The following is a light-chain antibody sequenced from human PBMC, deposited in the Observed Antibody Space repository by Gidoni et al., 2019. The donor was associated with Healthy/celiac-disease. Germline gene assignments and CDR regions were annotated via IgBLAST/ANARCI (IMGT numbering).Light chain of an antibody. CDR3: QQYDNLLRT. CDR1: QDISNY. J-gene: IGKJ1*01. Sequence: DIQMTQTPSSRSASVGDRVTITCQASQDISNYLNWYQQKPGKAPKLLIYDASNLETGVPSRFSGSGSGTDFTFTISSLQPEDIATYYCQQYDNLLRTFGQGTKVEIK. V-gene: IGKV1-33*01. CDR2: DAS.